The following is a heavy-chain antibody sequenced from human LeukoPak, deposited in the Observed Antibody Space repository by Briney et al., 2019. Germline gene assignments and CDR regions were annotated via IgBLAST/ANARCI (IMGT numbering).Heavy chain of an antibody. CDR1: GYSISSNHW. V-gene: IGHV4-28*01. CDR2: IFYAGST. Sequence: SGTLSLTCAVSGYSISSNHWWGWIRQPPGKGLEWIGYIFYAGSTYHNPSLKSRVTMSVDTSKNQFSLRLSSVTAVDTAVYYCARIGPILGAAWVDYWGQGTLVSVS. CDR3: ARIGPILGAAWVDY. J-gene: IGHJ4*02. D-gene: IGHD3-3*02.